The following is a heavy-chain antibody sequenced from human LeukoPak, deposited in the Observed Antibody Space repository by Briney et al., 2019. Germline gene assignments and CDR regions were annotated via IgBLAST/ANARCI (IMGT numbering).Heavy chain of an antibody. V-gene: IGHV1-69*13. CDR3: ASRFSGSYYYFDY. J-gene: IGHJ4*02. CDR2: ITPIFGTA. D-gene: IGHD1-26*01. Sequence: ASVTVSCKASGGTFSSYAISWVRQAPGQGLEWMGGITPIFGTANYAQKFQGRVTITADESTSTAYMELSSLRSEDTAVYYCASRFSGSYYYFDYWGQGTLVTVSS. CDR1: GGTFSSYA.